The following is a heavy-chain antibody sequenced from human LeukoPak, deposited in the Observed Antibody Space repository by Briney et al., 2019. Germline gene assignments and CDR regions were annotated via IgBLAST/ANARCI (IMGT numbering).Heavy chain of an antibody. CDR3: ARSPGISVTGVDDAFDI. V-gene: IGHV3-11*06. CDR2: ISRGSDDK. CDR1: GFTFSDYY. J-gene: IGHJ3*02. Sequence: PGGSLRLSCAGSGFTFSDYYMAWIRQTPGKGLQRVSYISRGSDDKAYADSVKGRVTISRDNAKNSLYLQMNSLSAEDTAVYYCARSPGISVTGVDDAFDIWGQGTMVTVSS. D-gene: IGHD6-19*01.